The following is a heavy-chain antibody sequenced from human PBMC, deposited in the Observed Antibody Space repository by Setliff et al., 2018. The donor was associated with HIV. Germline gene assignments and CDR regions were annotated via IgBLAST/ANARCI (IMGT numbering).Heavy chain of an antibody. D-gene: IGHD6-13*01. Sequence: PGESLKISCKGSGYMFNNYWIAWVRQVPGKGLEWMGIIDPGDSDTRYTPSYQGRIIMSIDRFRSTAYLQWRSLTPSDSALYYCARQRPPGYSSPYTIEYWGQGTLVTVPQ. CDR2: IDPGDSDT. V-gene: IGHV5-51*01. CDR3: ARQRPPGYSSPYTIEY. CDR1: GYMFNNYW. J-gene: IGHJ4*02.